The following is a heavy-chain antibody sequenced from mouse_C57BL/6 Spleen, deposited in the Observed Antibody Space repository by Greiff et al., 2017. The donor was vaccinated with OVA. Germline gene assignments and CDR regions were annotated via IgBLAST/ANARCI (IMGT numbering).Heavy chain of an antibody. J-gene: IGHJ2*01. CDR3: ARGEYGSSYLDY. CDR1: GYTFTNYW. Sequence: QVQLQQSGAELVRPGTSVKMSCKASGYTFTNYWIGWAKQRPGHGLEWIGDIYPGGGYTNYNEKFKGKATLTADKSSSTAYMQFSSLTSEDAAIYYCARGEYGSSYLDYWGQGTTLTVSS. V-gene: IGHV1-63*01. D-gene: IGHD1-1*01. CDR2: IYPGGGYT.